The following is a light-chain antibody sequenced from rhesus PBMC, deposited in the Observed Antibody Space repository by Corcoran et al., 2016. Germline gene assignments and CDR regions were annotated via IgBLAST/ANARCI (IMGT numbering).Light chain of an antibody. Sequence: EIVMTQSPSTLSLSPGERATLSCRASQSVSSSLAWYQQKPGQAPRPLIYGASSRVTGIPDSVSGSGSGTGCTLTISSLEPEDVAVYYCLQHSNWPRTFGQGAKVEIK. V-gene: IGKV3-24*01. CDR3: LQHSNWPRT. J-gene: IGKJ1*01. CDR2: GAS. CDR1: QSVSSS.